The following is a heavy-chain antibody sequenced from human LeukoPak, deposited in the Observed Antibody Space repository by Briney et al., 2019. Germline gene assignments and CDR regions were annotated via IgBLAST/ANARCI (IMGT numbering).Heavy chain of an antibody. J-gene: IGHJ5*02. D-gene: IGHD3-22*01. CDR3: AKDLRTTDTSGYYH. CDR2: LSGGGDST. V-gene: IGHV3-23*01. Sequence: PGGSLRLSCAGSGFNFSIYAMSWVRQAPGKGLEWVSALSGGGDSTYYTDSVKGRFTISRDNSKNTLYLQMNSLRAEDTALYYCAKDLRTTDTSGYYHWGQGTLVTVSS. CDR1: GFNFSIYA.